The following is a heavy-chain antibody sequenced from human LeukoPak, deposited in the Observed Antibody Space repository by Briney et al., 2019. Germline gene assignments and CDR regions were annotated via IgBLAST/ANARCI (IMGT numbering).Heavy chain of an antibody. CDR1: GYTFSGYY. J-gene: IGHJ4*02. CDR3: ARVVDILTGHDTALDY. CDR2: INPNTGGT. Sequence: ASVKVSCKASGYTFSGYYIHWVRQAPGQGLEWMGWINPNTGGTNFAQNFQGRVTMTTVTSISTAYMELSRLRSDVTAVYYCARVVDILTGHDTALDYWGQGTLVTVSS. V-gene: IGHV1-2*02. D-gene: IGHD3-9*01.